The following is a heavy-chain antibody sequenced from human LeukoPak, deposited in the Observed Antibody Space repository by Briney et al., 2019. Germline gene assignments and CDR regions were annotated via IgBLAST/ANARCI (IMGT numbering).Heavy chain of an antibody. CDR1: GFAFSNHA. CDR2: ISISGGTT. J-gene: IGHJ4*02. CDR3: ARALGAGYYFDY. V-gene: IGHV3-23*01. Sequence: PGGSLRLSCTASGFAFSNHAMSWVRQAPGKGLEWVSSISISGGTTYYADSVKGRFTISRENSKSTLYLQMNSLRADDTAVYYCARALGAGYYFDYWGQGTLVTVSS. D-gene: IGHD3-10*01.